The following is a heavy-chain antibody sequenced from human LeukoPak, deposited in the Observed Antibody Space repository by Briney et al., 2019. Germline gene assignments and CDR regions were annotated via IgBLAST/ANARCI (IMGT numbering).Heavy chain of an antibody. J-gene: IGHJ4*02. V-gene: IGHV3-11*01. CDR3: ARDREGGYYGSGSIDY. CDR1: GFTFSDYY. CDR2: ISSSGSTI. Sequence: GGSLRLSCAASGFTFSDYYMSWLRQAPGKGLEWVSYISSSGSTIYYADSVKGRFTISRDNAKNSLYLQMNSLRAKDTAVYYCARDREGGYYGSGSIDYWGQGTLVTVSS. D-gene: IGHD3-10*01.